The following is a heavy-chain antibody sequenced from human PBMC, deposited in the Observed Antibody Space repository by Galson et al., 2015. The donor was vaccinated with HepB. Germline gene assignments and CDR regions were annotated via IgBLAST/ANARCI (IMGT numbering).Heavy chain of an antibody. D-gene: IGHD1-26*01. CDR3: ARDRSFIVGATRAFDI. CDR2: ISAYNGNT. Sequence: SVKVSCKASGYTFTSYGISWVRQAPGQGLEWMGWISAYNGNTNYAQKLQGRVTMTTDTSTSTAYMELRSLRSDDTAVYYCARDRSFIVGATRAFDIWGQGTMVTVSS. V-gene: IGHV1-18*04. CDR1: GYTFTSYG. J-gene: IGHJ3*02.